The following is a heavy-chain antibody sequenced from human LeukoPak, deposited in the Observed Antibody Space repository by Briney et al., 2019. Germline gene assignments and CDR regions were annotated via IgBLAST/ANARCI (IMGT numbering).Heavy chain of an antibody. J-gene: IGHJ4*02. D-gene: IGHD1-14*01. CDR2: IIPIFGTA. CDR1: GGTFSSYA. CDR3: ARSQSTVRYFDY. V-gene: IGHV1-69*13. Sequence: GASVKVSCKASGGTFSSYAISWVRQAPGQGLEWMGGIIPIFGTANYAQKFQGRVTITADESTSTAYMELSSLRSEDTAVYYCARSQSTVRYFDYWGQGTLVTVSS.